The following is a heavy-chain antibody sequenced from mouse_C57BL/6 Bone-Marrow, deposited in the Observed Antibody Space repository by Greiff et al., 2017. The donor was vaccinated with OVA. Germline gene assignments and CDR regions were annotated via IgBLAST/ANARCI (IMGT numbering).Heavy chain of an antibody. CDR1: GYTFTSYW. Sequence: VQLQQPGAELVKPGASVKLSCKASGYTFTSYWMQWVKQRPGQGLEWIGEIDPSDSYTNYNQKFKGKATLTVDTSSSPAYMQLSSLTSEDSAVNYCAIYYGNYEWYFDVWGTGTTVTVSS. D-gene: IGHD2-1*01. J-gene: IGHJ1*03. V-gene: IGHV1-50*01. CDR3: AIYYGNYEWYFDV. CDR2: IDPSDSYT.